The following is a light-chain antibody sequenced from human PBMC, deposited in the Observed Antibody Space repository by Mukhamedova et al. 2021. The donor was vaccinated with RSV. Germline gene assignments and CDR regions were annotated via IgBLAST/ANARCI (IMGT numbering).Light chain of an antibody. CDR2: AAS. V-gene: IGKV1-16*02. Sequence: KPGKAPKSLIYAASSLQTGVPSKFSGSGSGTDFTLTITNLQPEDFATYYCQQYRSYPLTFCGGTMVDIK. CDR3: QQYRSYPLT. J-gene: IGKJ4*01.